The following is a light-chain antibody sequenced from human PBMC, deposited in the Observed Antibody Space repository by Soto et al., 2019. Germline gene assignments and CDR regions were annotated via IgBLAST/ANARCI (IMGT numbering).Light chain of an antibody. CDR2: DAS. V-gene: IGKV3-11*01. J-gene: IGKJ1*01. CDR1: QSINRL. CDR3: QQYGSSGT. Sequence: TQSPSILSASLGDRVTITCRASQSINRLLAWYQQKPGQAPRLLIYDASNRATGIPARFSGSGSGTDFTLTISSLEPEDFAVYHCQQYGSSGTFGQGTKVDIK.